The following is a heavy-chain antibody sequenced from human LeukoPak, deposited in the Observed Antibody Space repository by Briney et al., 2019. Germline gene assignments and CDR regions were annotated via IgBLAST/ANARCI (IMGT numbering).Heavy chain of an antibody. Sequence: PSETLSLTCTVSGGSISSSNYYWGWVRQPPGTGLEWIGSIYYSGGTYYNPSLKSRVTISIDTSKDQFSLSLRSVTAADTAVYYCARVHASGYNIYNWFDPWGQGTLVTVSS. CDR2: IYYSGGT. D-gene: IGHD5-12*01. J-gene: IGHJ5*02. CDR1: GGSISSSNYY. V-gene: IGHV4-39*07. CDR3: ARVHASGYNIYNWFDP.